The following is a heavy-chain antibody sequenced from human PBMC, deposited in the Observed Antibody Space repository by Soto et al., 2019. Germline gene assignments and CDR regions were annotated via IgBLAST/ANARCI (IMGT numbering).Heavy chain of an antibody. CDR2: INHSGST. CDR1: GGSFSGYY. CDR3: ATTTNYGEYGGAFVI. D-gene: IGHD4-17*01. J-gene: IGHJ3*02. Sequence: SETLSLTCGVYGGSFSGYYWTWIRQPPGKGLEWIGEINHSGSTNYNPSLKSRLTISVDTSKNQFSLRLSSVTAADTAVYYCATTTNYGEYGGAFVIWGQGTMVTVSS. V-gene: IGHV4-34*01.